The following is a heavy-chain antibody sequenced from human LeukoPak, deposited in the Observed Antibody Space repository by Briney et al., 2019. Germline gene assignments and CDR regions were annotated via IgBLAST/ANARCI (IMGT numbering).Heavy chain of an antibody. D-gene: IGHD3-22*01. CDR2: IYYSGST. J-gene: IGHJ4*02. CDR1: GGSISRSSYY. CDR3: ASVDDSSGYYYGY. V-gene: IGHV4-39*01. Sequence: SETLSLTCTLSGGSISRSSYYWGWIRQPPGKGLEWIGSIYYSGSTYYNPSLKSRVTISVDTSKNQFSLKLSSVTAADTAVYYCASVDDSSGYYYGYWGQGILVTVSS.